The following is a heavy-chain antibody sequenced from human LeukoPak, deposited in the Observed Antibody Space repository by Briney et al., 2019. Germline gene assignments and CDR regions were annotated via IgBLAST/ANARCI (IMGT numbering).Heavy chain of an antibody. V-gene: IGHV3-64*01. J-gene: IGHJ6*02. CDR1: GFTFSSYG. CDR2: ISSNGGST. CDR3: ARDGYYYDSSGYNYYYGMDV. Sequence: GGSLRLSCSASGFTFSSYGMHWVRQAPGKGLEYVSAISSNGGSTYYANSVKGRFTISRDNSKNTLYLQMGSLRAEDMAVYYCARDGYYYDSSGYNYYYGMDVWGQGTTVTVSS. D-gene: IGHD3-22*01.